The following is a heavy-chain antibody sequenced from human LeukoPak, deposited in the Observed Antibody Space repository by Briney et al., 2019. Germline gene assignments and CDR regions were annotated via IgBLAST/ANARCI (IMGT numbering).Heavy chain of an antibody. V-gene: IGHV3-48*01. D-gene: IGHD3-16*01. CDR2: INHNSQSV. Sequence: GGSLRLSCAASGFTFNAHPMNWVRQAPGKGLEWISYINHNSQSVYYADSVKGRFTISRDNAKNSLYLHMDSLRAEDTAIYYCVKDYAWALDFWGQGTLVTVSS. CDR1: GFTFNAHP. CDR3: VKDYAWALDF. J-gene: IGHJ4*02.